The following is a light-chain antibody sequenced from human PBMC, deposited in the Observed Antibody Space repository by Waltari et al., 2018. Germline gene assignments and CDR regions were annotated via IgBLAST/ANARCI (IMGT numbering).Light chain of an antibody. Sequence: QSALTQPASVSGSPGQSITISCTGTSSDVGGYNYVSWYQQHPGKAPKLMIYDVNNRPAGVADRFSGSESGNTASRTISGLQAEDEADYYCNSYTSSTTLVFGGGTKLTVL. CDR1: SSDVGGYNY. V-gene: IGLV2-14*01. CDR2: DVN. J-gene: IGLJ3*02. CDR3: NSYTSSTTLV.